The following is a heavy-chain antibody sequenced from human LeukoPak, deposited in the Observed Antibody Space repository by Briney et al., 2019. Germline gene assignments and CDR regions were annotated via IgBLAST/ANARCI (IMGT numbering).Heavy chain of an antibody. CDR1: GDSSRSRSYC. D-gene: IGHD6-19*01. J-gene: IGHJ4*02. CDR3: ARHIQWLSSYYFDY. Sequence: PSETLSLTCTVSGDSSRSRSYCSGWIRQPPGKGLEWIGSIYNSGSTYYSPSLKSRVTMSVDTSTHQFSLELSSVTAADTAVYYCARHIQWLSSYYFDYWGPGILVTVSS. V-gene: IGHV4-39*01. CDR2: IYNSGST.